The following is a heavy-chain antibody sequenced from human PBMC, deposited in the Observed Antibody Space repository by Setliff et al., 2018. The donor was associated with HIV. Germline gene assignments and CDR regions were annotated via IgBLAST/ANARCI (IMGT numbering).Heavy chain of an antibody. V-gene: IGHV4-39*07. CDR3: ARDRGEVLPSAITSYSYYYMDV. D-gene: IGHD3-10*01. CDR2: IYYRGNT. J-gene: IGHJ6*03. Sequence: SETLSLTCSVTGASISSSSFYWGWIRRPPGKGLEWIGTIYYRGNTYYKASLKSRVTISVDTSKNQFSLKLSSVTAANTAVYYCARDRGEVLPSAITSYSYYYMDVWGKGTSVTVSS. CDR1: GASISSSSFY.